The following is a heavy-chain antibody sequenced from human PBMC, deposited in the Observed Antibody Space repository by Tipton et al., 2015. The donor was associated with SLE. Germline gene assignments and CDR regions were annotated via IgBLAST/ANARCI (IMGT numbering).Heavy chain of an antibody. J-gene: IGHJ4*02. V-gene: IGHV4-61*09. CDR3: AAIEGYCAGGSCFRFDY. CDR2: IYTSGTT. Sequence: TLSLTCSVSGASTSTGYYYWTWIRQPAGQGLEWIGHIYTSGTTTYNPSLKSRVTISVDTSKNQFSLKLDSLTAADTAVYYCAAIEGYCAGGSCFRFDYWGQGALVSVSS. CDR1: GASTSTGYYY. D-gene: IGHD2-15*01.